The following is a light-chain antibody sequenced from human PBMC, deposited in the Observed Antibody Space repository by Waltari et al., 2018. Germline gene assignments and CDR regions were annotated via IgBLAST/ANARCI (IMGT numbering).Light chain of an antibody. V-gene: IGLV1-40*01. Sequence: QSVLTQPPSVSGAPGQRVTISCTGSGSNIGAGYAVHWYQQLPRAAPKLLLYGSTSRPLGVPDRVFGSTSGTSASLAITGLQAEDEADYYCQSYDTSLRVVFGGGTKLTVL. J-gene: IGLJ3*02. CDR3: QSYDTSLRVV. CDR2: GST. CDR1: GSNIGAGYA.